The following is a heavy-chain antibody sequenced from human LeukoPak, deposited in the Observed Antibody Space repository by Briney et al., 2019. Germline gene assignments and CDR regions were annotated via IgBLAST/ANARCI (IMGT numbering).Heavy chain of an antibody. Sequence: GGSLRLSCAASGFTVSSKYMSWVRQAPGKGLEWVSVIYSGGSTYHADSVKGRFTISRDNSKDTLYLQMNSLRAEDTAVYYCATAVYDGNPQFDYWGQGALVTVSS. CDR3: ATAVYDGNPQFDY. CDR1: GFTVSSKY. CDR2: IYSGGST. J-gene: IGHJ4*02. D-gene: IGHD4-23*01. V-gene: IGHV3-66*01.